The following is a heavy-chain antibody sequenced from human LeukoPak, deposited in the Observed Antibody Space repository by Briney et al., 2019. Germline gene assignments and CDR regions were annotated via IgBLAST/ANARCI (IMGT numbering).Heavy chain of an antibody. Sequence: SVKASCKASGGTFSSYAISWVRQAPGQGLEWMGGIIPIFGTANYAQKFQGRATITADESTSTAYMELSSLRSEDTAVYYCARDRGTTPYYYYMDVWGKGTTVTVSS. V-gene: IGHV1-69*13. D-gene: IGHD1-7*01. CDR2: IIPIFGTA. CDR3: ARDRGTTPYYYYMDV. CDR1: GGTFSSYA. J-gene: IGHJ6*03.